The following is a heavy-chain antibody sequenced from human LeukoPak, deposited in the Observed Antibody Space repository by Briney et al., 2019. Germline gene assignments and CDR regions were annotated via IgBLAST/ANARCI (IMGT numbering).Heavy chain of an antibody. CDR1: GFTFSSYW. Sequence: GGSLRLSCAASGFTFSSYWMSWVRQAPGKGLEWVANIKQDGSEKYYVDSVKGRFTISRDNAKNSLCLQMNSLRAEDTAVYYCARVMYSSGWSFDYWGQGTLVTVSS. J-gene: IGHJ4*02. V-gene: IGHV3-7*01. D-gene: IGHD6-19*01. CDR2: IKQDGSEK. CDR3: ARVMYSSGWSFDY.